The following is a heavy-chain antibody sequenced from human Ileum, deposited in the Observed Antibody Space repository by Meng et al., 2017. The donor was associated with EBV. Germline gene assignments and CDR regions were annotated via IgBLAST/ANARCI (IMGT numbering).Heavy chain of an antibody. CDR1: GFSLNTSGVG. J-gene: IGHJ4*02. D-gene: IGHD3/OR15-3a*01. CDR2: VYWDDDK. CDR3: AHEEDWRIDY. V-gene: IGHV2-5*02. Sequence: ASGPSPVKPTYARTLTCIFSGFSLNTSGVGVGWIRQPPGKALEWLALVYWDDDKRYSPSLERRLTITKDTSKNQVVLTMTNMDPLDTATYYCAHEEDWRIDYWGQGTLVTVSS.